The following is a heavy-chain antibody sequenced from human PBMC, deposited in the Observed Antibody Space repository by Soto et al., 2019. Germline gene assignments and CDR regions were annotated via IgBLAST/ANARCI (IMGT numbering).Heavy chain of an antibody. CDR1: GGSIVSGGYY. Sequence: SETLSLTCTVSGGSIVSGGYYCSWIRQHPWRGLEWIGYIYYSGSTYYNPSLKSRVTISVDTSKNQFSLKLSSVTAADTAVYYCARTKSPVRGVKLYYFDYWGQGTLVTVSS. CDR3: ARTKSPVRGVKLYYFDY. J-gene: IGHJ4*02. CDR2: IYYSGST. D-gene: IGHD3-10*01. V-gene: IGHV4-31*03.